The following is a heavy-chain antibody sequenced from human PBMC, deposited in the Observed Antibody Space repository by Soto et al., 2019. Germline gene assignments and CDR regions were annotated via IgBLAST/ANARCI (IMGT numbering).Heavy chain of an antibody. CDR1: GGSFSDTY. Sequence: QVHLQQWGAGLLKPSETLSLTCAVYGGSFSDTYWNWFRQPPGTGLEWIGEINHNTNTIYNPSHTSRVTISVDTSQNNFSLKLTSLTAAETDVYYCARGVRLFRGSFDPWGQGPLVTVSS. D-gene: IGHD2-15*01. V-gene: IGHV4-34*01. J-gene: IGHJ5*02. CDR2: INHNTNT. CDR3: ARGVRLFRGSFDP.